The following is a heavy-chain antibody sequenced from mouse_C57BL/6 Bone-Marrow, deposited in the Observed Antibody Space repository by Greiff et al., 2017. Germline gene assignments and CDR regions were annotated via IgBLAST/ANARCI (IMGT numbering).Heavy chain of an antibody. J-gene: IGHJ4*01. V-gene: IGHV1-64*01. CDR2: IHPNSGST. CDR1: GYTFTSYW. Sequence: QVQLQQPGAELVKPGASVKLSCKASGYTFTSYWMHWVKQRPGQGLEWIGMIHPNSGSTNYNEKFKSKATLTVDKSSSTAYRQLSSLTSEDSAVYYCARKQGRSLYAMDYWGQGTSVTVSS. CDR3: ARKQGRSLYAMDY.